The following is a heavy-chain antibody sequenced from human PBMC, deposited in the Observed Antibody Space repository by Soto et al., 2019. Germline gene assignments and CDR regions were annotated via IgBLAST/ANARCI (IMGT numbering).Heavy chain of an antibody. Sequence: DEQLLESGGGLVQPGGSLRLSCTASGFTFRNYAMTWVRQAPGKGLEWVSAISTGGENTYYTDSLEGRFTISRDNSKNTLYLQMSSLRAEDTAVYYCAKKIYHRFDPWGQGTLVTVSS. V-gene: IGHV3-23*01. CDR3: AKKIYHRFDP. D-gene: IGHD5-12*01. J-gene: IGHJ5*02. CDR2: ISTGGENT. CDR1: GFTFRNYA.